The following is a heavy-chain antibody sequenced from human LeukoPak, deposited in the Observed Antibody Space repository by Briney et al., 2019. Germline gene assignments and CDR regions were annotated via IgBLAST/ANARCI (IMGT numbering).Heavy chain of an antibody. D-gene: IGHD1-26*01. Sequence: GGSLRLSCVASGFTFSSYSMHWVRQAPGKGRECVAVISYDGSNKYYTESVKGRFTISRDNSKNTLYLQMNSLRAEDTAVYYCASDYGKYSGSYLDYWGQGTLVTVSS. CDR2: ISYDGSNK. CDR3: ASDYGKYSGSYLDY. V-gene: IGHV3-30-3*01. J-gene: IGHJ4*02. CDR1: GFTFSSYS.